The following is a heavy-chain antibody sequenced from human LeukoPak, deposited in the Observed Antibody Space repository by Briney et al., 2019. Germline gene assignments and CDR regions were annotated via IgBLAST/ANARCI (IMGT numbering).Heavy chain of an antibody. CDR2: IWYDGTSK. CDR1: GFTFSSSG. D-gene: IGHD1-26*01. Sequence: GGSLRLSXAASGFTFSSSGMHWVRQAPGKGLEWVAFIWYDGTSKYYAGSVKGRFTISRDNSKNTVYLQMNSLRAEDTAVYYCAKETRGSYSDYWGQGTLVTVSS. CDR3: AKETRGSYSDY. J-gene: IGHJ4*02. V-gene: IGHV3-30*02.